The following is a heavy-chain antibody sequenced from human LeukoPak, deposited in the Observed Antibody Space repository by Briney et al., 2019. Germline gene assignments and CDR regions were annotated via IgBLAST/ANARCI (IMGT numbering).Heavy chain of an antibody. J-gene: IGHJ4*02. V-gene: IGHV4-59*12. CDR1: GGSISSCY. Sequence: SETLSLTWTVSGGSISSCYWSWIRQPPGKGLEWIGYIYYSGSTNYNPSLKSRVTTSVDRSKNQFSLKLSSVTAADTAVYYCARGVGPYDYWGQGTLVTVSS. CDR2: IYYSGST. CDR3: ARGVGPYDY.